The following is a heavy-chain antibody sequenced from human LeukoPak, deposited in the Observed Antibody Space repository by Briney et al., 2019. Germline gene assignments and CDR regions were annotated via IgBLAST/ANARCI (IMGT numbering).Heavy chain of an antibody. CDR2: ISGSGAST. D-gene: IGHD1-26*01. V-gene: IGHV3-23*01. CDR3: AKETSSGNFVTIDC. CDR1: GFTLSSHA. Sequence: GGSLRLSCAASGFTLSSHAMSWVRQAPGKGLEWVSAISGSGASTYYADSVKGRFTISRDNSKNTLYLQMDSLRAEDTAVYYCAKETSSGNFVTIDCWGQGTLVTVSS. J-gene: IGHJ4*02.